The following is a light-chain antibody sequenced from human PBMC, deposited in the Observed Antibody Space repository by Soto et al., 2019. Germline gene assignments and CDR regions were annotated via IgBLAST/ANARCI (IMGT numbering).Light chain of an antibody. J-gene: IGKJ1*01. CDR2: DAS. CDR3: QQRTHRPPWT. CDR1: QSIGLA. V-gene: IGKV3-11*01. Sequence: EIGLTQSPATLSLSPGERATLSCRASQSIGLAIAWYQHKPGQAPRLLIFDASQRATGIPARFRGSGSGTDFTLSISSLEPEDFAVYYCQQRTHRPPWTFGQGTKVESK.